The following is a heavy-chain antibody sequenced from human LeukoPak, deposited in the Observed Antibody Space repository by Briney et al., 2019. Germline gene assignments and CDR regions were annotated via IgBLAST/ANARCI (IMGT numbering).Heavy chain of an antibody. CDR3: AKDSGTYYKAFDY. V-gene: IGHV3-23*01. J-gene: IGHJ4*02. CDR2: ISATGTST. Sequence: GGSLRLSCAASGFTFSSYAMTWVRQAPGKGLEWVSTISATGTSTYYADSVKGRLAISRDNSKNTLYLQMNSLRAEDTAVYSCAKDSGTYYKAFDYWGQGTLVTVSS. D-gene: IGHD1-26*01. CDR1: GFTFSSYA.